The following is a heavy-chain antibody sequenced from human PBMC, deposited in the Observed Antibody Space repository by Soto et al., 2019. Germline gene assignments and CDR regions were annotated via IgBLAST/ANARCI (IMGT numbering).Heavy chain of an antibody. CDR2: INSDGSST. CDR1: GFIFSSYW. D-gene: IGHD4-17*01. J-gene: IGHJ5*02. Sequence: EVQLVGSGGGLVQPRGSLRLSCAASGFIFSSYWMHWVRQAPGNGLVWVSRINSDGSSTSYADSVKGRFTISRDNAKNTLYLQMNSLRAEDTAVYYCARDPRTTVTTSCFDPWGQGTLVTVSS. CDR3: ARDPRTTVTTSCFDP. V-gene: IGHV3-74*01.